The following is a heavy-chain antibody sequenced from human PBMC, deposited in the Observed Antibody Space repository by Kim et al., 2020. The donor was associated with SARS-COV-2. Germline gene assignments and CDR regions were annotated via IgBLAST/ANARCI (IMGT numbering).Heavy chain of an antibody. V-gene: IGHV1-18*01. D-gene: IGHD7-27*01. Sequence: NYGQKFHGRVTMTRDTSTSTAYMELTSLRSDDTAVYYCARDASNWGFSDYWGQGTLVTVSS. CDR3: ARDASNWGFSDY. J-gene: IGHJ4*02.